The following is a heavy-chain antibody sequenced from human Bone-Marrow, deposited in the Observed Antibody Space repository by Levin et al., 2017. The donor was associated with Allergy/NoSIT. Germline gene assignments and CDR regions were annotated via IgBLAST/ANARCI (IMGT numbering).Heavy chain of an antibody. CDR1: GFTFSSYG. CDR2: IWYDGSNK. J-gene: IGHJ4*02. D-gene: IGHD3-10*01. Sequence: SGGSLRLSCAASGFTFSSYGMHWVRQAPGKGLEWVAVIWYDGSNKYYADSVKGRFTISRDNSKNTLYLQMNSLRAEDTAVYYCARGGSNYYGSGSYPGGVAWAPYFDYWGQGTLVTVSS. CDR3: ARGGSNYYGSGSYPGGVAWAPYFDY. V-gene: IGHV3-33*01.